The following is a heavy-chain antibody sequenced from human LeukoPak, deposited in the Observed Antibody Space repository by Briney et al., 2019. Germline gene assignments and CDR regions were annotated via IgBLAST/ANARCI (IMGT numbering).Heavy chain of an antibody. CDR3: AKVTGSGSYLADAFDI. CDR2: IWYDGSTK. D-gene: IGHD3-10*01. V-gene: IGHV3-33*03. CDR1: GFSFSSYG. Sequence: GGSLRLSCAASGFSFSSYGMHWVRQAPGKGLEWVAIIWYDGSTKYYADSVKGRFTISRDNSKNTLYLQMNGLRAEDTAVYYCAKVTGSGSYLADAFDIWGHGTVVTVSS. J-gene: IGHJ3*02.